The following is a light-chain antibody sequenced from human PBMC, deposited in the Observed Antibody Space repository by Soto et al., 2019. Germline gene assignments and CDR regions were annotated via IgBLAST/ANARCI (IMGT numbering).Light chain of an antibody. Sequence: VMSQSPATLSFSPGEGATLSCTSSQGIGDTLAWYQHKPGQTPRLLIYDTSTRATGVPTRFSGSRSGAEFTLTINSLQSEDFAVYYCQPYNNWPLTFGGGTKVDIK. J-gene: IGKJ4*01. CDR3: QPYNNWPLT. CDR1: QGIGDT. CDR2: DTS. V-gene: IGKV3-15*01.